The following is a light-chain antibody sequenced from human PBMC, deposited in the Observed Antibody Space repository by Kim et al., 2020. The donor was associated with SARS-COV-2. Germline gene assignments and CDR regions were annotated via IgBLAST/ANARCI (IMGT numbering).Light chain of an antibody. V-gene: IGLV3-1*01. J-gene: IGLJ2*01. CDR3: QAWDTTTAV. CDR2: QDT. CDR1: RLSDKS. Sequence: SYELTQPLSVSVSPGQTATITCSGDRLSDKSVYWYQQRPGQSPVLVLYQDTERPSAIPGRFSGSNSGNTATLTISETQAVDEADYYCQAWDTTTAVFG.